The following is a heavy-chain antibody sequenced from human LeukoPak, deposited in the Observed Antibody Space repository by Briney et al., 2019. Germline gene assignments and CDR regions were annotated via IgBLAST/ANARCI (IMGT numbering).Heavy chain of an antibody. CDR2: IYGGGGT. V-gene: IGHV3-53*01. CDR1: GFSFSSYA. D-gene: IGHD2-2*01. J-gene: IGHJ6*02. Sequence: GGSLRLSCAASGFSFSSYAVSWVRQAPGRGLEWVSVIYGGGGTYYADSVTGRFTISRDHSKNTVYLQMNSLRAEDTVVYYCARDTSGYYAMDVWGQGTTVTVSS. CDR3: ARDTSGYYAMDV.